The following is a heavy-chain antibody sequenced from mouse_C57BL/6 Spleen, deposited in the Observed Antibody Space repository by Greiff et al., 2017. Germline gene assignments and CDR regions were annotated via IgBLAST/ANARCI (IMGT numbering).Heavy chain of an antibody. V-gene: IGHV5-17*01. CDR3: AREAAYYGNYVGDY. CDR1: GFTFSDYG. D-gene: IGHD2-10*01. J-gene: IGHJ2*01. Sequence: EVMLVESGGGLVKPGGSLKLSCAASGFTFSDYGMHWVRQVPEKGLEWVAYISSGSSTIYYADTVKGRFTISRDNAKNTLFLQMTSLRSEDTAMYYCAREAAYYGNYVGDYWGQGTTLTVSS. CDR2: ISSGSSTI.